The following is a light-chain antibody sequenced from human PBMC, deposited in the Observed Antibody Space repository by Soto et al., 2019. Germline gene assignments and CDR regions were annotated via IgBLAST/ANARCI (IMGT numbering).Light chain of an antibody. CDR3: QQYGSSEII. CDR2: DAS. J-gene: IGKJ5*01. CDR1: QGIRTD. V-gene: IGKV3D-15*01. Sequence: DIVMTQSPATLSVSPGERATLSCRASQGIRTDLAWYQQKSGQGPRLLIYDASTRATGIPARFSGSGSGTEFTLTISSLQSEDFAVFYCQQYGSSEIIFGQGTRLEI.